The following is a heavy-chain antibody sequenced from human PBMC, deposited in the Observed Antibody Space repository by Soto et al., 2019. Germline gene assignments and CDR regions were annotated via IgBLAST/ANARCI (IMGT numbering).Heavy chain of an antibody. Sequence: ASVKVSCKASGYTFTSYGISWVRQAPGQGLEWMGWISAYNGNTNYAQKLQGRVTMTTDTSTSTAYMELRSLRSDDTAVYYCASDQTYYYDSSGYYWGQGTLVTVSS. CDR2: ISAYNGNT. CDR1: GYTFTSYG. CDR3: ASDQTYYYDSSGYY. V-gene: IGHV1-18*01. D-gene: IGHD3-22*01. J-gene: IGHJ4*02.